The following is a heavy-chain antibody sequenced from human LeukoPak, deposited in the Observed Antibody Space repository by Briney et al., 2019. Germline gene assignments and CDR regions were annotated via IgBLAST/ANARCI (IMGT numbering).Heavy chain of an antibody. CDR3: ARKAAPAMDV. V-gene: IGHV3-7*01. CDR2: IKQDGSER. CDR1: GFTFSSYW. D-gene: IGHD6-6*01. J-gene: IGHJ6*02. Sequence: GGSLRLSCAASGFTFSSYWMSWVRQAPGKGLEWVANIKQDGSERYYVDSVMGRFTISRDNAKSSLYLQVNSLRAEDTAVYYCARKAAPAMDVWGQGTTVTVSS.